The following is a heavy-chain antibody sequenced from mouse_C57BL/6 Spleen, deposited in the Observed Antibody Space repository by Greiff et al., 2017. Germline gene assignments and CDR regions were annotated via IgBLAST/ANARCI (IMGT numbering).Heavy chain of an antibody. D-gene: IGHD2-14*01. CDR3: ARGEGTPSYAMDY. J-gene: IGHJ4*01. CDR1: GYTFTSYW. Sequence: QVQLQQPGAELVKPGASVKLSCKASGYTFTSYWMQWVKQRPGQGLEWIGDIDPSDSYTNYNQKFKGKATLTVDTSSSTAYMQLSSLTSEDSAVYYCARGEGTPSYAMDYWGQGTSVTVSS. V-gene: IGHV1-50*01. CDR2: IDPSDSYT.